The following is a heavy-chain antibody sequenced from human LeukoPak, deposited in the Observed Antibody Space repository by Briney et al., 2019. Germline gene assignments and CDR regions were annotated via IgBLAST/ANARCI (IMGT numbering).Heavy chain of an antibody. V-gene: IGHV4-34*01. Sequence: GSLRLSCAASGFTFNNYAMTWIRQPPGKGLEWTGEINHSGSTNYNPSLKSRVTISVDTSKNQFSLKLSSVTAADTAVYYCARSYYRSYDYWGQGTLVTVSS. CDR3: ARSYYRSYDY. D-gene: IGHD3-22*01. CDR1: GFTFNNYA. CDR2: INHSGST. J-gene: IGHJ4*02.